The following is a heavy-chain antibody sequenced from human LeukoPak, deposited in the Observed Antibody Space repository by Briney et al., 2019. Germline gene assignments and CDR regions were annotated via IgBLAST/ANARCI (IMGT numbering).Heavy chain of an antibody. CDR2: INHSGST. D-gene: IGHD2-2*01. CDR3: ARSWAYALGYYYYMDV. CDR1: GGSFSGYY. V-gene: IGHV4-34*01. J-gene: IGHJ6*03. Sequence: SETLSLTCAVYGGSFSGYYWSWIRQPPGKGLEWIGEINHSGSTNYNPSLKSRVTISADTSKNQFSLKLSSVTAADTAVYYCARSWAYALGYYYYMDVWGKGTTVTVS.